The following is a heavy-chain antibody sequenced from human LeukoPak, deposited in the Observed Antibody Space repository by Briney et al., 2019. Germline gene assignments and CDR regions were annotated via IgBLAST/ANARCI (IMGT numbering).Heavy chain of an antibody. J-gene: IGHJ4*02. V-gene: IGHV4-34*01. CDR2: INHSGST. D-gene: IGHD3-16*01. CDR3: ARARGRYAYYFDH. CDR1: GGSFSGYY. Sequence: SETLSLTCAVYGGSFSGYYWSWIRQPPGKGLEWIGEINHSGSTNYNPSLTSRVTISVDTSKNQFSLKLSSVTAADTAVYYCARARGRYAYYFDHWGQGTLVTVSS.